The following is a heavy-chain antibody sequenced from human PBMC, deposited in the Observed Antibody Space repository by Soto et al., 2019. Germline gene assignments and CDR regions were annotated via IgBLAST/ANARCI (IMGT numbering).Heavy chain of an antibody. CDR1: GDSVSSNSAG. Sequence: SQTLSLTCAITGDSVSSNSAGWSWVRQSPSRGLEWLGRTYYRSKWYYEYAVSVRGRITINPDTSRNQYSLQLNSVTPEDTAVYFCARGEQYSGRIFDYWGQGTLVTVSS. J-gene: IGHJ4*01. V-gene: IGHV6-1*01. D-gene: IGHD1-26*01. CDR2: TYYRSKWYY. CDR3: ARGEQYSGRIFDY.